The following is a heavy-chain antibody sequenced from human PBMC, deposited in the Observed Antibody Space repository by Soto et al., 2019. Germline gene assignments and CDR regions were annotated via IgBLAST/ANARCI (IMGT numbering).Heavy chain of an antibody. Sequence: ASVKVSCEASGYTFTSYYMHWARQAPGQGLEWMGIINPSGGSTSYAQKFQGRVTMTRDTSTSTVYMELSSLRSEDTAVYYCARDFVXVPAAIHTGDYYYGMDVWGQGTTVTVSS. CDR1: GYTFTSYY. V-gene: IGHV1-46*01. D-gene: IGHD2-2*02. J-gene: IGHJ6*02. CDR2: INPSGGST. CDR3: ARDFVXVPAAIHTGDYYYGMDV.